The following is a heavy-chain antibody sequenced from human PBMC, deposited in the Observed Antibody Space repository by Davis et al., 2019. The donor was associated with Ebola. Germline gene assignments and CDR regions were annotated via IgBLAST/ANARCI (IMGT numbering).Heavy chain of an antibody. Sequence: PSETLSLTCTVSGGSISSSSYYWGWIRQPPGKGLEWIGYIYYTGSTSYNPSLRSRVTISLDTSKNQLSLKLTSVTAADSAVYYCARHVYYYGMDVWGQGTTVTVSS. CDR2: IYYTGST. V-gene: IGHV4-61*05. J-gene: IGHJ6*02. CDR3: ARHVYYYGMDV. CDR1: GGSISSSSYY.